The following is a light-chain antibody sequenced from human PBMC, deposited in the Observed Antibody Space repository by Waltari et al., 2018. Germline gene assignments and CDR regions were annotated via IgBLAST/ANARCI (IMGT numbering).Light chain of an antibody. CDR2: RNN. CDR1: ISTLGSNY. J-gene: IGLJ1*01. V-gene: IGLV1-47*01. Sequence: QSVLTQPPSASETPGQRVTIPCSGSISTLGSNYLSWYQQVPGAAPRLLISRNNQRPSGVPDRFSGSKFGTSASLAIDGLRSEDEAVYYCASWDDSHYVFGPGTKVTVL. CDR3: ASWDDSHYV.